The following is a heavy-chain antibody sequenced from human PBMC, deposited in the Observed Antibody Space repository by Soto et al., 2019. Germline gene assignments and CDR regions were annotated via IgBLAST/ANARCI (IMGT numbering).Heavy chain of an antibody. J-gene: IGHJ4*02. D-gene: IGHD1-1*01. CDR1: GFTFTSSA. Sequence: SVKVSCKASGFTFTSSAVQWVRQARGQRLEWIGWIVVGSGNTNYAQKFQERVTITRDMSTSTAYMELSSLRSEDTAVYYCAADGEANWNFGYWGQGTLVTVSS. CDR2: IVVGSGNT. CDR3: AADGEANWNFGY. V-gene: IGHV1-58*01.